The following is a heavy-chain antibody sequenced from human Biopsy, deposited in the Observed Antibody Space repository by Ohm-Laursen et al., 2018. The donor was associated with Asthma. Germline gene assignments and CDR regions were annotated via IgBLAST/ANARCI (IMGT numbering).Heavy chain of an antibody. CDR1: GGTFNTYV. D-gene: IGHD2-2*01. V-gene: IGHV1-69*13. CDR2: INSVLGTT. CDR3: ARKAGSCISRTCYSLDF. Sequence: SVKVSCKPLGGTFNTYVIGWVRQAPGQGLEWMGGINSVLGTTTYPQKFQYRVTITADDSTSTVYMELSSLRSEDTAVYYCARKAGSCISRTCYSLDFWGQGTLVTVSS. J-gene: IGHJ4*02.